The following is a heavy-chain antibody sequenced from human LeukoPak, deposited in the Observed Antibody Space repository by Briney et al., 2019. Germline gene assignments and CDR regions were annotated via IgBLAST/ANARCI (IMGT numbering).Heavy chain of an antibody. CDR1: GFTFSRFG. CDR3: ARDYYYDSSGYWDYYFDY. Sequence: PGGSLRLSCAASGFTFSRFGMHWVRQAPGKGQEWVAVIWYDGSNKYYADSVKGRFTISRDNSKNTLYLEMNSLRAEDTAVYYCARDYYYDSSGYWDYYFDYWGQGTLVSVSS. V-gene: IGHV3-33*01. CDR2: IWYDGSNK. J-gene: IGHJ4*02. D-gene: IGHD3-22*01.